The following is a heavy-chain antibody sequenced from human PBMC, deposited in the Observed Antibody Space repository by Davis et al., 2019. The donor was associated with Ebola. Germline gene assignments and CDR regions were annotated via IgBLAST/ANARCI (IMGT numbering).Heavy chain of an antibody. D-gene: IGHD5-12*01. CDR2: TYYSSKWYN. CDR1: GDSVSGSSGA. J-gene: IGHJ4*02. CDR3: ARGWLRSPGFDY. V-gene: IGHV6-1*01. Sequence: PSETLSLTCAISGDSVSGSSGAWNWIRQSPSRGLEWLGRTYYSSKWYNESALSVKSRITISADTAKNQLSLHLNSVTPEDTAVYYCARGWLRSPGFDYWGQGTLVTVSS.